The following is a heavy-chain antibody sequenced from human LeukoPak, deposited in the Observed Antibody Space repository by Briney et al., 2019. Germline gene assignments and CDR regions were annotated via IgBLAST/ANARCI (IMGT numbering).Heavy chain of an antibody. CDR3: ARGTTAAAGIFDC. J-gene: IGHJ4*02. CDR2: IHSSGST. Sequence: PSETLSLTCSVSGGSISSYYWSWVRQPAGKGLEWIGRIHSSGSTNYNPSLNSRDTMSVDTSNNQFSLRLTSVTAADTAVYYCARGTTAAAGIFDCWGQGTVVTVSS. V-gene: IGHV4-4*07. D-gene: IGHD6-13*01. CDR1: GGSISSYY.